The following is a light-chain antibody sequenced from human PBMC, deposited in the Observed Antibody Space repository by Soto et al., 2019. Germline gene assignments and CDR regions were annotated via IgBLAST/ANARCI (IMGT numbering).Light chain of an antibody. V-gene: IGLV2-8*01. CDR3: CSYGGGNNFYV. J-gene: IGLJ1*01. Sequence: QSALTQPPSASGSPGQSVTISCTGTSSDIGTYDYVSWYQHLPDKAPKLIIYEVSKRPSGVPDRFSGSKSGNTASLTVSGLQAEDEGDYYCCSYGGGNNFYVFGNGT. CDR2: EVS. CDR1: SSDIGTYDY.